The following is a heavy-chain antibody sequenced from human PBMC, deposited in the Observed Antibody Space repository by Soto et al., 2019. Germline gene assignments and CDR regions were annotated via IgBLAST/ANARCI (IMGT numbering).Heavy chain of an antibody. D-gene: IGHD2-2*01. CDR2: MYHSGST. CDR1: GGSISSGGYS. CDR3: ARVPDY. Sequence: QLQLQESGSGLVKPSQTLSLTCAVSGGSISSGGYSWCWIRQPPGKGLEWIGYMYHSGSTYYNPTLKSRVTIAIDRSKNQFSLKLSSVTAGDTAVYYCARVPDYWGEGILVTVSS. V-gene: IGHV4-30-2*01. J-gene: IGHJ4*02.